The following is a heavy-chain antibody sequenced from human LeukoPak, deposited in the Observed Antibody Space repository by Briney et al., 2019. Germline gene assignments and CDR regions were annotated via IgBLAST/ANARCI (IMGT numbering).Heavy chain of an antibody. Sequence: PSETLSLTCTVSGGSISSGDYYWSWIRQPPGKGLEWIGYIYYSGSTYYNPSLKSRVTISVDRSKNQFSLKLSSVTAADTAVYYCARGILAIDYFDYWGQGTLVTVSS. CDR2: IYYSGST. J-gene: IGHJ4*02. CDR1: GGSISSGDYY. V-gene: IGHV4-30-4*01. CDR3: ARGILAIDYFDY.